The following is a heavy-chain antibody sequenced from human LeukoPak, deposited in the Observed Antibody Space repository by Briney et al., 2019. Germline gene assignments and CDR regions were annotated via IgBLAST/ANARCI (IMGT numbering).Heavy chain of an antibody. Sequence: GGPLRLSCAASGFSISNDWMSWVRQAPGKGLEWVAHVKSRSAGETTDYAAPVKGRFTISRDDSKNTLYLQMNSLKTEDTAVYYCTLIQGWGSGSYYRDFWGQGTLVTVSS. CDR2: VKSRSAGETT. V-gene: IGHV3-15*01. CDR3: TLIQGWGSGSYYRDF. D-gene: IGHD3-10*01. CDR1: GFSISNDW. J-gene: IGHJ4*02.